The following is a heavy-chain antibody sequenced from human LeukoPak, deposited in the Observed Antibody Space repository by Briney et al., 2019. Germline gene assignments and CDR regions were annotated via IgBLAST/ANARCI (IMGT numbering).Heavy chain of an antibody. Sequence: SGGSLRLSCAASGFTFSSYAMSWVRQAPGKGLEWVSAISGSGGSTYYADSVKGRFTISRDNSKNTLYLQMNSLRAEDTAVYYCAKDPNDYVWGSYRPNWFDPWGQGTLVTVSP. CDR2: ISGSGGST. D-gene: IGHD3-16*02. CDR3: AKDPNDYVWGSYRPNWFDP. CDR1: GFTFSSYA. V-gene: IGHV3-23*01. J-gene: IGHJ5*02.